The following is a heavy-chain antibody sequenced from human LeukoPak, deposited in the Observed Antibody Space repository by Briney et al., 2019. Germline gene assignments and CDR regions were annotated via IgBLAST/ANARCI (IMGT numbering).Heavy chain of an antibody. CDR3: AKVTYGSGTYGAFDS. CDR2: ISGSGDYT. D-gene: IGHD3-10*01. J-gene: IGHJ4*02. CDR1: GFTFSSHG. Sequence: GGSLRLSCAASGFTFSSHGMSWVRLAPGKGLEWVSTISGSGDYTYYADSVKGRFTISRDNSKNTLYLQMNSLRAEDTAVYYCAKVTYGSGTYGAFDSWGQGTLVTVSS. V-gene: IGHV3-23*01.